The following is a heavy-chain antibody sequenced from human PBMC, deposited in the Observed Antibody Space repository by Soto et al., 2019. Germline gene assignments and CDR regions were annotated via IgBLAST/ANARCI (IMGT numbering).Heavy chain of an antibody. CDR3: AREKGIAAAGSIDY. J-gene: IGHJ4*02. CDR1: GGSISSSNW. V-gene: IGHV4-4*02. D-gene: IGHD6-13*01. Sequence: PSETLSLTCAVSGGSISSSNWWGWVRQPPGKGLEWIGEIYHSGSTNYNPSLKSRVTISVDKSKNQFSLKLSSVTAADTAVYYCAREKGIAAAGSIDYWGQGTLVTVSS. CDR2: IYHSGST.